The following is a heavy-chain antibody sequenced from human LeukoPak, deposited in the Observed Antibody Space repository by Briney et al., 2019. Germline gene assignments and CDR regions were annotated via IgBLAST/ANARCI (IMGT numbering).Heavy chain of an antibody. CDR2: INPNGGST. V-gene: IGHV1-46*01. J-gene: IGHJ5*02. Sequence: ASVKDSCKASGYTFTSYYRHWVRQAPGHEREWMGIINPNGGSTSYAQKFQGSVTMTRDTSTSTVYMALSSLRSEDTAVYYCARDRGWFDPWGQGTLVTVSS. CDR3: ARDRGWFDP. CDR1: GYTFTSYY.